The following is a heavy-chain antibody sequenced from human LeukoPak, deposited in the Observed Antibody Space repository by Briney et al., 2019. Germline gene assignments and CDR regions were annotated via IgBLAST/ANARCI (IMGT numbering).Heavy chain of an antibody. D-gene: IGHD3-10*01. V-gene: IGHV4-34*01. CDR2: INHSGST. CDR3: AKGNRFGVGRPFDY. Sequence: SETLSLTCAVYGGSFSGYYWSWIRQPPGKGLEWIGEINHSGSTNYNPSLKSRVTISVDTSKNQFSLKLSSVTAADTAVYYCAKGNRFGVGRPFDYWGQGTLVTVSS. J-gene: IGHJ4*02. CDR1: GGSFSGYY.